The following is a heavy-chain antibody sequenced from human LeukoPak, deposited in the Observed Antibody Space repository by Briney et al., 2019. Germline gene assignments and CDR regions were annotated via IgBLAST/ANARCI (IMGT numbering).Heavy chain of an antibody. CDR1: GDSINSLDL. Sequence: SGTLSLTCTVSGDSINSLDLWSWVRQPPGKGLEWIGEMYLSGTTHSNPSVKSRGTISIDKSKNQFFLNLSSVTAADTAVYYCAGLVGRYSSGLYYYYFDYWGQGTLVTVSS. CDR2: MYLSGTT. V-gene: IGHV4-4*02. CDR3: AGLVGRYSSGLYYYYFDY. D-gene: IGHD3-22*01. J-gene: IGHJ4*02.